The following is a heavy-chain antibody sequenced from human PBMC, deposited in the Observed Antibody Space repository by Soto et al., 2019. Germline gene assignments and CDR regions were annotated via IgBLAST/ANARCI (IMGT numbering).Heavy chain of an antibody. V-gene: IGHV4-34*01. CDR2: INHSGST. J-gene: IGHJ6*03. Sequence: PSETLSLTCAVYGGSFSGYYWSWLRQPPGKGLEWIGEINHSGSTNYNPSLKSRVTISVDTSKNQFSLKLSSVTAADTAVYYCARLRVYCSSTSCYGSSRYYYYYMDVWGKGTTVTVSS. CDR1: GGSFSGYY. CDR3: ARLRVYCSSTSCYGSSRYYYYYMDV. D-gene: IGHD2-2*01.